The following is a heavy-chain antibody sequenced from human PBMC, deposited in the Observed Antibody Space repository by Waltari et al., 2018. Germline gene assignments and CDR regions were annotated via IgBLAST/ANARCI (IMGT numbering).Heavy chain of an antibody. V-gene: IGHV4-39*07. CDR2: IYYSGSP. Sequence: QLQLQESGPALVRPSETLSLSCTVSGGSVRSPAYYWSWVRQSPGKGLEWIETIYYSGSPSYNPSLKSRVTISIDTSKNQLSLELTSVTAADTAIYYCASHLWYRDLSRVAFDFWGQGTLVAVSS. CDR3: ASHLWYRDLSRVAFDF. D-gene: IGHD3-10*01. CDR1: GGSVRSPAYY. J-gene: IGHJ4*02.